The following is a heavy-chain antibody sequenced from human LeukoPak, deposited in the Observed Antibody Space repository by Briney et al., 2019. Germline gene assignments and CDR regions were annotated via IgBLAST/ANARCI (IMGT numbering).Heavy chain of an antibody. CDR3: ASSYSSGWPLAFDI. CDR2: IKQDGSEK. D-gene: IGHD6-19*01. Sequence: PGGSLRLSCAASGFTFSSYWMSWVRQAPGKGLEWVANIKQDGSEKYYVDSVKGRFTISRDNAKNSLYLQMNSLRAEDTAAYYCASSYSSGWPLAFDIWGQGTMVTVSS. V-gene: IGHV3-7*01. J-gene: IGHJ3*02. CDR1: GFTFSSYW.